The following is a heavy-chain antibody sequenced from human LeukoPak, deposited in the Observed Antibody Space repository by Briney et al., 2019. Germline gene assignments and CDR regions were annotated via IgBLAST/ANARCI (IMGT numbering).Heavy chain of an antibody. V-gene: IGHV1-69*13. CDR3: ARGLAAGGYYYYCYMDV. J-gene: IGHJ6*03. Sequence: ASVKVSCKASGVTFSSYAISWVRQAPGQGLEWMGGIIPIFGTANYAQKFQGRVTITADESTSTAYMELSSLRSEDTAVYYCARGLAAGGYYYYCYMDVWGKGTTVTISS. D-gene: IGHD6-13*01. CDR2: IIPIFGTA. CDR1: GVTFSSYA.